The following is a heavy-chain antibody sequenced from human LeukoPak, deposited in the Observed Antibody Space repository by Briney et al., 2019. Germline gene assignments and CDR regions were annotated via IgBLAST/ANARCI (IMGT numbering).Heavy chain of an antibody. CDR3: ARHGPGIVLAAWYTWFDP. CDR1: GFSFNDYH. Sequence: GGSLRLSCAASGFSFNDYHMNWIRQAPGKGLEWISYISPGGADIYFADSVKGRFTLSRDNAKKSLSLEMSTLTAEDTAVYYCARHGPGIVLAAWYTWFDPWGQGTLVTVSS. J-gene: IGHJ5*02. D-gene: IGHD2-2*01. CDR2: ISPGGADI. V-gene: IGHV3-11*01.